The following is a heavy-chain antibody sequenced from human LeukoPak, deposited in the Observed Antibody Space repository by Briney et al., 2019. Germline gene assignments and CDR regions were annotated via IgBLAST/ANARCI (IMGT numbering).Heavy chain of an antibody. D-gene: IGHD3-9*01. CDR1: GFTFSSYA. CDR3: ASPPAGYYDIFSS. Sequence: GGSLRLSCAASGFTFSSYAMSWVRQAPGKGLEWVSGLSASGGLTYYSDSVKGRFTISRDNSKNTLYLQMNSLRAEDTAVYYCASPPAGYYDIFSSWGQGTLVTVSS. J-gene: IGHJ5*02. V-gene: IGHV3-23*01. CDR2: LSASGGLT.